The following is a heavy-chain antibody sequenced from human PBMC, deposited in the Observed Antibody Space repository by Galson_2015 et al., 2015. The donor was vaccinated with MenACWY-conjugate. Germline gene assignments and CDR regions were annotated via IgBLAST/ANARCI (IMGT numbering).Heavy chain of an antibody. CDR3: ARRYYSDSSGYCR. Sequence: QSGAEVKKPGESLKISCKGSGYSFASYYIAWVRQMPGKGLEWMGSIHPGDSDTKYSPSFQGHVTISADRSISTAYLQWSSLRASDTAMYYCARRYYSDSSGYCRWGQGTLVTVSS. J-gene: IGHJ4*02. CDR1: GYSFASYY. D-gene: IGHD3-22*01. V-gene: IGHV5-51*01. CDR2: IHPGDSDT.